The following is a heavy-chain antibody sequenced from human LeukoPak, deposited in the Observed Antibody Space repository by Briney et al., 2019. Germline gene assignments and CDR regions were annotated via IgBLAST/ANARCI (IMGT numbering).Heavy chain of an antibody. J-gene: IGHJ4*02. CDR1: GATMYDNY. D-gene: IGHD4-17*01. CDR3: AREGRYGDYEGY. Sequence: SETLSLTCSVSGATMYDNYWSWIRQPPGKGLERLGYIYTYDRERTSYNPSLKSRITISLDTSNRQFSLRLSSLTVADTAVYYCAREGRYGDYEGYWGQGTLVTVSS. V-gene: IGHV4-59*12. CDR2: IYTYDRERT.